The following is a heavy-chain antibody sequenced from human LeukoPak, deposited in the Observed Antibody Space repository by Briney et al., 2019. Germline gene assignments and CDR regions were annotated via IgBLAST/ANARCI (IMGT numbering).Heavy chain of an antibody. CDR2: ISGSGGST. CDR1: GFTFSSYT. V-gene: IGHV3-23*01. J-gene: IGHJ4*02. Sequence: GGSLRLSCAASGFTFSSYTMSWVRQAPGKGLEWVSAISGSGGSTNYADSVKGRFTISRDNSMNTLYLQINSLRVEDTAVYYCAKDRGYFDLSFDYWGQGTLVTVSS. CDR3: AKDRGYFDLSFDY. D-gene: IGHD3-3*01.